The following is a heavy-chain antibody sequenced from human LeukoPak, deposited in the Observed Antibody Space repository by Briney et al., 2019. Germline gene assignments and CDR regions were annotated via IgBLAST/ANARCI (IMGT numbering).Heavy chain of an antibody. J-gene: IGHJ4*02. CDR1: GPNFRTSW. Sequence: GGSLRLSCTASGPNFRTSWMSWVRQSPGKGLEFLANIKYDGTVKNYADSVKGRFTISRDNPKNSLYLQMDSLRAEDTAVYYCARDPDSSSFDYWGQGALVTVSS. CDR2: IKYDGTVK. D-gene: IGHD6-13*01. V-gene: IGHV3-7*01. CDR3: ARDPDSSSFDY.